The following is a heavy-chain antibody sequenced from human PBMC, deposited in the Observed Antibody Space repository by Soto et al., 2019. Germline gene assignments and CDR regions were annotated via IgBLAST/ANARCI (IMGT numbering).Heavy chain of an antibody. CDR1: GYTFTSYG. Sequence: QVQLVQSGAEVKKPGASVKVSCKASGYTFTSYGISWVRQAPGQGLEWMGWISAYNGNTNYAQTLQGRVTMTTATPTSTAYMELRGLRSDDTAVYYCARVDIAAAARSHYLYNWFDPWGQGTLVSVSS. V-gene: IGHV1-18*01. CDR2: ISAYNGNT. J-gene: IGHJ5*02. CDR3: ARVDIAAAARSHYLYNWFDP. D-gene: IGHD6-13*01.